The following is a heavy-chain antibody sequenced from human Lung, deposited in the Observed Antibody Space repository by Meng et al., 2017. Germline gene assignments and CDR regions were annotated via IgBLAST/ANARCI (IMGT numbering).Heavy chain of an antibody. D-gene: IGHD3-10*01. V-gene: IGHV1-3*01. CDR1: GYTFTTYA. J-gene: IGHJ4*02. Sequence: ASVKVSCKASGYTFTTYAMHWVRQAPGQGLEWMGWLNAGNGNRKYSQKFLGRVTITRDTSASTAYMELSSLRSEDTAVYYCARGHHVSTMMRGVFFDFWGQGTLVTVSS. CDR3: ARGHHVSTMMRGVFFDF. CDR2: LNAGNGNR.